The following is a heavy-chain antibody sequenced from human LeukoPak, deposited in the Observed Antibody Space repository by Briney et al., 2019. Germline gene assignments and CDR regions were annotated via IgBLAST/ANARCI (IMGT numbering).Heavy chain of an antibody. CDR2: MNPNSVIT. D-gene: IGHD2-15*01. Sequence: GASVKVSCKASGYTFTRYDINWVRQATGQGLEGMGWMNPNSVITGYAQKFQGRVTMTRNTSISTAYMELSSLRSEDTAVYYCARAGGYCGRISCPYYFDYWGQGSLVAVSS. CDR3: ARAGGYCGRISCPYYFDY. J-gene: IGHJ4*02. V-gene: IGHV1-8*01. CDR1: GYTFTRYD.